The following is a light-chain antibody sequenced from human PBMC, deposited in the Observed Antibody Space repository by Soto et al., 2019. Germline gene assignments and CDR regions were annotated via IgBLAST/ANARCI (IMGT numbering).Light chain of an antibody. CDR3: SSYAGSNIYV. Sequence: VLTQPPSASGSPGQSVTISCTGTSSDVGRYNYVSWYQQHPGKAPKLLIYGVTQRPSGVPDRFSGSKSGNTASLTVSGLQDEDEGYYYCSSYAGSNIYVFGTGTKVTVL. J-gene: IGLJ1*01. CDR2: GVT. CDR1: SSDVGRYNY. V-gene: IGLV2-8*01.